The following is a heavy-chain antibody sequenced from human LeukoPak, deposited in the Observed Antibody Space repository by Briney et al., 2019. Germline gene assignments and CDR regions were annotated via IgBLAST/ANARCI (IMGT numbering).Heavy chain of an antibody. V-gene: IGHV1-46*01. CDR2: IYPRDGST. Sequence: TSVKVSCKASGYSFTSNYIHWVRQAPGQGLEWMGMIYPRDGSTSYAQKFQGRVTVTRDTSTSTVHMELSGLRSEDTAVYYCARDQEAFDYWGQGTLVTVSS. J-gene: IGHJ4*02. CDR3: ARDQEAFDY. CDR1: GYSFTSNY.